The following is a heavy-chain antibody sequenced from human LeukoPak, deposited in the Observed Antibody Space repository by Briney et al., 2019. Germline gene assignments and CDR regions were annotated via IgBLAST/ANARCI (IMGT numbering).Heavy chain of an antibody. Sequence: NSGATLSLTCTVFGVSISSTNYYWDWIRQAPGKGLEWIWTMYYSGSTYSNPSLKSRVTISVDTSRNEFSLKLNSVTAADTAVYYCARAHDYSNHRFDYWGQGTLVTVSS. D-gene: IGHD4-11*01. CDR2: MYYSGST. CDR1: GVSISSTNYY. V-gene: IGHV4-39*01. J-gene: IGHJ4*02. CDR3: ARAHDYSNHRFDY.